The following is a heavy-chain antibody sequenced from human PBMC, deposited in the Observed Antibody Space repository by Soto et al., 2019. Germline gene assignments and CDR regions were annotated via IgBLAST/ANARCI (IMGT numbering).Heavy chain of an antibody. CDR2: IYPDDSDT. Sequence: GDSLKISCQGSGYSFPIYRIGWVRQMPGRGLEWMGIIYPDDSDTTYSPSFQGQVTISVDKSITTAYLQWNSLKASDTAMYYCAKDGNSYGYPYNWFDPWGQGTLVTVSS. CDR1: GYSFPIYR. CDR3: AKDGNSYGYPYNWFDP. J-gene: IGHJ5*02. D-gene: IGHD5-18*01. V-gene: IGHV5-51*01.